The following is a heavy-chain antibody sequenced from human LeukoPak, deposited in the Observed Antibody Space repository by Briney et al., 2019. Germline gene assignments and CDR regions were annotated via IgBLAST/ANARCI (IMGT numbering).Heavy chain of an antibody. CDR3: ARGRGWLDY. V-gene: IGHV3-7*01. D-gene: IGHD6-19*01. J-gene: IGHJ4*02. CDR2: IKNDGSDK. CDR1: GFTFSGYW. Sequence: GGSLRLSCGASGFTFSGYWMTWVRQAPGKGLEWVANIKNDGSDKYYVDSVKGRFTISRDNAKNSLYLQMNSLRVEDTAIYYCARGRGWLDYWGQGTLVTVSS.